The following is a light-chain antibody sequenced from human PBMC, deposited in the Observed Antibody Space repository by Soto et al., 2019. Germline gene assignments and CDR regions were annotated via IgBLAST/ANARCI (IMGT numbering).Light chain of an antibody. Sequence: EIGMTQSPGTLSMSPGERATLSCRASQNILTNLAWYQQRPGQSPRLVIYGASTRAIDIPARFSGSGSGTEFTLTISSLQSEDFVVYYCQQYNNWPITFGPGTRLEIK. CDR2: GAS. CDR1: QNILTN. J-gene: IGKJ5*01. CDR3: QQYNNWPIT. V-gene: IGKV3-15*01.